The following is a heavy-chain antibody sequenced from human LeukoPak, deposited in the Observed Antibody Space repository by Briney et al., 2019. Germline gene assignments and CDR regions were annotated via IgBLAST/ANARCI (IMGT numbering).Heavy chain of an antibody. Sequence: SETLSLTCAVSGGSISSSNWWSWVRQPPGKGLEWIGEIYHSGSTNYNPSLKSRVTISVDKSKNQFSLKLSSVTVADTAVYYCARRWQQQLPNYYYYYMDVWGKGTTVTVSS. CDR2: IYHSGST. J-gene: IGHJ6*03. CDR3: ARRWQQQLPNYYYYYMDV. V-gene: IGHV4-4*02. CDR1: GGSISSSNW. D-gene: IGHD6-13*01.